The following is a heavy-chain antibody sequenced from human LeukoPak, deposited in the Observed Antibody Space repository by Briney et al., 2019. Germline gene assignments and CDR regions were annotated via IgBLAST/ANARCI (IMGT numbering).Heavy chain of an antibody. CDR2: IIPIFDTA. CDR1: GGTVSIYA. Sequence: GASVKVSCTASGGTVSIYAINWVRQAPGQGLEWMGGIIPIFDTAKYAQNFQGRVTITADESTSTAYMELSSLRSEDTAVYYCARALRSGSYYYGMDVWGQGTTVTVSS. V-gene: IGHV1-69*13. D-gene: IGHD3-10*01. CDR3: ARALRSGSYYYGMDV. J-gene: IGHJ6*02.